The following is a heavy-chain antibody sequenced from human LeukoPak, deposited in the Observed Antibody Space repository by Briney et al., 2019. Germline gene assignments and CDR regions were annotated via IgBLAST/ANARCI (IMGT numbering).Heavy chain of an antibody. CDR3: ARKDYGDYSWFDP. V-gene: IGHV4-39*07. Sequence: SETLSLTCTVSGGSISSSSYYWGWIRQPPGKGLEWIGSIYYSGSTYYNPSLKSRVTISVDTSKNQFSLKLSSVTAADTAVYYCARKDYGDYSWFDPWGQGTLVTVSS. CDR1: GGSISSSSYY. J-gene: IGHJ5*02. CDR2: IYYSGST. D-gene: IGHD4-17*01.